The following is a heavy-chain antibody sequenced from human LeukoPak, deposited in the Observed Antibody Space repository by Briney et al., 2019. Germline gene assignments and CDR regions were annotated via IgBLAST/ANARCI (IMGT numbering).Heavy chain of an antibody. D-gene: IGHD6-6*01. J-gene: IGHJ4*02. CDR3: ARHEYSSSSDIDY. CDR2: IHISGTT. CDR1: GGSISNYY. Sequence: SETLSLTCTVSGGSISNYYWSWIRQPAGKGLEWIGRIHISGTTNYNPSLKSRVTMSLDTSKNQLSLRLSSVTAADTAVYYCARHEYSSSSDIDYWGQGTLVTVSS. V-gene: IGHV4-4*07.